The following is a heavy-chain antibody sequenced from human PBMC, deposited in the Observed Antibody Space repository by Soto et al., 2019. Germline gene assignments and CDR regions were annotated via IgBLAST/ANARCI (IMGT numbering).Heavy chain of an antibody. V-gene: IGHV1-2*02. J-gene: IGHJ4*02. Sequence: QVRLVQSGADVQRPGASMNISCQASGYQFTGSYLHCVRRPAGHGLQWMGMINPDTGSTTYAETLQSRVTMTTDRSAGTVFLGLGRLTSDDTATYYCARQYCSCTSCYWYFDFWGQGTFVSVSS. CDR2: INPDTGST. CDR3: ARQYCSCTSCYWYFDF. CDR1: GYQFTGSY. D-gene: IGHD2-2*01.